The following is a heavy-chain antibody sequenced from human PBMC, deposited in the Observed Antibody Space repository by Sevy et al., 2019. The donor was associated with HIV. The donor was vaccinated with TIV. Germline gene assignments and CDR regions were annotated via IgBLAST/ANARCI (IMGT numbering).Heavy chain of an antibody. Sequence: GGSLRLSCVASGFTFGDYTMHWVRQAPGKGLEWVSGISWNGGTIAYADSVKGRFTVSRDDAKNSLSLQMNSLREADTAMYYCARGTTWSGIEDYWGPGTLVTVS. CDR1: GFTFGDYT. D-gene: IGHD1-26*01. J-gene: IGHJ4*02. CDR2: ISWNGGTI. CDR3: ARGTTWSGIEDY. V-gene: IGHV3-9*01.